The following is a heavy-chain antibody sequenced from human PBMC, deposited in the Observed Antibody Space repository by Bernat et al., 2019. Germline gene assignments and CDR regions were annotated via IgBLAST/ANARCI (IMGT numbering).Heavy chain of an antibody. D-gene: IGHD2-2*01. CDR2: ISYDGSNK. V-gene: IGHV3-30*18. CDR3: AKASVPAGYYYYYYGIDV. J-gene: IGHJ6*02. Sequence: QVQLVESGGGVVQPGRSLRLSCAASGFTFSSYGMHWVRQAPGKGLEWVAVISYDGSNKYYADSVKGRFTISRDNSKNTLYLQMNSLRAEDTAVYYCAKASVPAGYYYYYYGIDVWGQGTTVTVSS. CDR1: GFTFSSYG.